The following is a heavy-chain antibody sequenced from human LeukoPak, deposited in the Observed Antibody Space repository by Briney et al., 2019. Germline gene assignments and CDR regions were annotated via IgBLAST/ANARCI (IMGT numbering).Heavy chain of an antibody. Sequence: PSETLSLTCTVSGGSISSSSYYWGWIRQPPGKGLEWIGSIYYSGSTYYNPSLKSRVTISVDTSKNQFSLKLSSVTAADTAVYYCARQDSSGSDAFDVWGQGTMVTVYS. J-gene: IGHJ3*01. D-gene: IGHD3-22*01. CDR1: GGSISSSSYY. V-gene: IGHV4-39*01. CDR3: ARQDSSGSDAFDV. CDR2: IYYSGST.